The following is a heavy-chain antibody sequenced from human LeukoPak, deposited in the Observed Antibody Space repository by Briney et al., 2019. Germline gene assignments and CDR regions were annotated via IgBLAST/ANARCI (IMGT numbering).Heavy chain of an antibody. J-gene: IGHJ3*02. D-gene: IGHD6-19*01. CDR3: ARDHLYSSGWYLGYDAFDI. CDR2: IYTSEST. Sequence: PSETLSLTCTVSGDSISSGDYYWSWIRQPAGKGLEWIGRIYTSESTNYNPSLKSRVTISVDTSKNQFSLKLSSVTAADTAVYYCARDHLYSSGWYLGYDAFDIWGQGTMVTVSS. V-gene: IGHV4-61*02. CDR1: GDSISSGDYY.